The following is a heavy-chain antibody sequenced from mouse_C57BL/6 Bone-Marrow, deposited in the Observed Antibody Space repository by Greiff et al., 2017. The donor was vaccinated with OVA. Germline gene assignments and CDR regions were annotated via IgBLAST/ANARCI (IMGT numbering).Heavy chain of an antibody. D-gene: IGHD1-1*01. J-gene: IGHJ1*03. CDR1: GYTFTDYY. CDR3: ARSITTAWYFDV. Sequence: QLQESGPVLVKPGASVKMSCKASGYTFTDYYMNWVKQSHGKSLEWIGVINPYNGGTSYNQKFKGKATLTVDKSSSTAYMELNSLTSEDSAVYYCARSITTAWYFDVWGTGTTVTVSS. CDR2: INPYNGGT. V-gene: IGHV1-19*01.